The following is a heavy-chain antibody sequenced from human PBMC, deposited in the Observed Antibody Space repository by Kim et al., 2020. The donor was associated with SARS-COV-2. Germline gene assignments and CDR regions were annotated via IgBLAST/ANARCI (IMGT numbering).Heavy chain of an antibody. J-gene: IGHJ5*02. V-gene: IGHV3-30*04. CDR3: ARDPPPYYDSSDTPTFDP. D-gene: IGHD3-22*01. CDR1: GFTFSSYA. Sequence: GGSLRLSCAASGFTFSSYAMHWVRQAPGKGLEWVAVISYDGSNKYYADSVKGRFTISRDNSKNTLYLQMNSLRAEDTAVYYCARDPPPYYDSSDTPTFDP. CDR2: ISYDGSNK.